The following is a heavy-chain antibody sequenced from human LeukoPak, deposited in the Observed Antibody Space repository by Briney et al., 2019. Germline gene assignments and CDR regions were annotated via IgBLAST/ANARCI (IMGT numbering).Heavy chain of an antibody. CDR2: IYYSGST. CDR1: GGSISSYY. Sequence: PSETLSLTCTVSGGSISSYYWSWIRQPPGKGLEWIGYIYYSGSTNYNPSLKSRVTISVDTSKNQFSLKLSSVTAADTAVYYCASVLRYFDWFLGHYYYYYYMDVWGKGTTVTISS. V-gene: IGHV4-59*01. CDR3: ASVLRYFDWFLGHYYYYYYMDV. D-gene: IGHD3-9*01. J-gene: IGHJ6*03.